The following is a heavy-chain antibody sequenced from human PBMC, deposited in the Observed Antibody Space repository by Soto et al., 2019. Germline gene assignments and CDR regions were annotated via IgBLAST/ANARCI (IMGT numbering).Heavy chain of an antibody. Sequence: GGSLRLSCAASGFTFSSYAMHWVRQAQGKGLEYVSAISSYGGSTYYANSVKGRFTISRDNSKNTLYLQMGSLRAEDMAVYYCARDPDSSGYYYFDYWGQGTLVTVS. CDR3: ARDPDSSGYYYFDY. J-gene: IGHJ4*02. CDR1: GFTFSSYA. CDR2: ISSYGGST. D-gene: IGHD3-22*01. V-gene: IGHV3-64*01.